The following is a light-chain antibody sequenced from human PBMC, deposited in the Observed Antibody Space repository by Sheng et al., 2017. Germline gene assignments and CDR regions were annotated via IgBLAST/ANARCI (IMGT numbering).Light chain of an antibody. Sequence: DIVLTQSPGTLSLSPGDRGTLSCRASQIVTNNYLAWYQQKPGQPPRLLIYDASSRATGIPDRFSGSGSGTDFTLTISRLEPEDFAVYFCHQYGGSLRTFGQGTKVEIK. CDR1: QIVTNNY. CDR2: DAS. V-gene: IGKV3-20*01. J-gene: IGKJ1*01. CDR3: HQYGGSLRT.